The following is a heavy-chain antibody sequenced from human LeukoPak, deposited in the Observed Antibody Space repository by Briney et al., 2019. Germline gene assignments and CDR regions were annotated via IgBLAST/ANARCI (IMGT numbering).Heavy chain of an antibody. D-gene: IGHD3-10*01. J-gene: IGHJ3*02. CDR1: GVSFSGYY. CDR2: INHSGST. Sequence: SETLSLTCAVYGVSFSGYYWSWIRQPPGKGLEWIVEINHSGSTNYNPSLKSRVTISVDTSKNQFSLKLSSVTAADTAVYYCARLKRGNYYGSGSYYSAFDIWGQGTMVTVSS. CDR3: ARLKRGNYYGSGSYYSAFDI. V-gene: IGHV4-34*01.